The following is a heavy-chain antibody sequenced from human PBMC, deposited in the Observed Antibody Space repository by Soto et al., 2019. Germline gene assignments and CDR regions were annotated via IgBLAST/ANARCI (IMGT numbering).Heavy chain of an antibody. CDR2: ISSSSSYI. D-gene: IGHD3-16*01. Sequence: PGGSRRLSSAVSGFTFRSYSMNWVRQAPGKGLEWVSSISSSSSYIYYADSVKGRFTISRDNAKNSPYLQMNSLRAEDTAVYYCASRTSIIEGGYYYYGMDVWGQGTTVTVYS. CDR1: GFTFRSYS. CDR3: ASRTSIIEGGYYYYGMDV. J-gene: IGHJ6*02. V-gene: IGHV3-21*01.